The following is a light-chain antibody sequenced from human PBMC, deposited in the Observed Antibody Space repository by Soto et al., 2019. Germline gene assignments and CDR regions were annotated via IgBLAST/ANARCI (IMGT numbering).Light chain of an antibody. V-gene: IGKV3-11*01. CDR1: QSVSSS. CDR2: DAS. CDR3: QQRSNWPPEVT. Sequence: EIVLTQSPDTLSLSPGEIATLSCRASQSVSSSLAWYQQKPGQAPRLLIYDASNRATGIPARFSGSGSWTDFTLTISSLEPEDFAVDYCQQRSNWPPEVTFGPGTKVDIK. J-gene: IGKJ3*01.